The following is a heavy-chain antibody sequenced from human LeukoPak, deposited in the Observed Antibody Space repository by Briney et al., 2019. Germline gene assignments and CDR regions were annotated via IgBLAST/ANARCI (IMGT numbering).Heavy chain of an antibody. J-gene: IGHJ4*02. CDR1: GGSISSYY. D-gene: IGHD3-10*01. Sequence: KPSETLSFTCTVSGGSISSYYWSWIRQPPGKGLEWIGYIYYSGSTNYNPSLKSRVTISVDTSKNQFSLKLSSVTAADTAVYYCARNAYNYYGSGSYIDYWGQGTLVTVSS. CDR3: ARNAYNYYGSGSYIDY. V-gene: IGHV4-59*01. CDR2: IYYSGST.